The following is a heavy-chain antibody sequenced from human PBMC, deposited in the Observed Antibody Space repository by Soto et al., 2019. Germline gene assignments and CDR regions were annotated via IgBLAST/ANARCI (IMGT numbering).Heavy chain of an antibody. V-gene: IGHV4-39*01. J-gene: IGHJ4*02. CDR3: ARWRRYSGFDWGFDY. CDR1: GGSISGSIYY. D-gene: IGHD5-12*01. CDR2: IYYSGST. Sequence: SETLSLTCTVSGGSISGSIYYWGWIRQPPGKGLEWIGTIYYSGSTYYSPSLKSRVTMSVDTSKNQFSLKLSSVTAADTAVYYCARWRRYSGFDWGFDYWGQGTLVTVSS.